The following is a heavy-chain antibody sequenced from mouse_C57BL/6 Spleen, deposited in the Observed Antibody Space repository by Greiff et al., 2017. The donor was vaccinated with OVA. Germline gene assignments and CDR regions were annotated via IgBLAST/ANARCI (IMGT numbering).Heavy chain of an antibody. J-gene: IGHJ3*01. V-gene: IGHV5-9*01. Sequence: DVKLQESGGGLVKPGGSLKLSCAASGFTFSSYTMSWVRQTPEKRLEWVATISGGGGNTYYPDSVKGRFTISRDNAKNTLYLQMSSLRSEDTALYYCARIYDGYYPFAYWGQGTLVTVSA. CDR1: GFTFSSYT. CDR3: ARIYDGYYPFAY. CDR2: ISGGGGNT. D-gene: IGHD2-3*01.